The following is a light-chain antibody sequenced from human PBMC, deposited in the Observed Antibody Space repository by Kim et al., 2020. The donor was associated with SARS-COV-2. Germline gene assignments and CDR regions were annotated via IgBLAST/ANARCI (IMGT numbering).Light chain of an antibody. CDR3: QAWDSSTAV. CDR2: QDS. CDR1: NLGNKY. Sequence: SYELTQPPSVSVSPGQTASITCSGDNLGNKYACWYQQKPGQSPVLVIYQDSKRPSGIPERFSGSNSGNTATLTISRTQAMDEADYYCQAWDSSTAVFGGGTQLTVL. J-gene: IGLJ2*01. V-gene: IGLV3-1*01.